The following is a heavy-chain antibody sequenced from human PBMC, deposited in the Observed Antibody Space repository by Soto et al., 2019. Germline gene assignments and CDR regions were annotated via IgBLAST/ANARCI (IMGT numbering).Heavy chain of an antibody. J-gene: IGHJ4*02. CDR2: IYYSGST. CDR3: AREGNFEHYFDY. V-gene: IGHV4-59*01. CDR1: GGSISSYY. Sequence: PSETLSLTCTASGGSISSYYWSWIRQPPGKGLEWIGYIYYSGSTNYNPSLKSRVTISVDTSKNQFSLKLSSVTAADTAVYYCAREGNFEHYFDYWGQGTLVTVSS.